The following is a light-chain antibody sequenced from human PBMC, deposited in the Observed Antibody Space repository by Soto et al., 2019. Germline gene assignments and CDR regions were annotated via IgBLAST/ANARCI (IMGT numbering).Light chain of an antibody. J-gene: IGKJ2*01. Sequence: DIQMTQSPSTLSASVGDRVTITCRASQSISSWLAWYQQKPGKAPKLLIYDASSLESGVPSRFRGSGSGTEFTLTISSLQPDDFGTYYCQQYNSYPYTFGQGTKLEIK. CDR2: DAS. V-gene: IGKV1-5*01. CDR3: QQYNSYPYT. CDR1: QSISSW.